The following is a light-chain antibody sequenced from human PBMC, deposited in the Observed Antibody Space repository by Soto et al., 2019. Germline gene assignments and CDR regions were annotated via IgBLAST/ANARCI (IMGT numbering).Light chain of an antibody. J-gene: IGKJ5*01. Sequence: DIQMTQSPSSLSASVGDRVTITCRASQSISSYLNWYHQKPGKAPKLLIYEASSLQSGVPSRFSGSGSGTEFTLTISSLRPEDFATYYCQQSYRTPLTFGQGTRLEIK. CDR3: QQSYRTPLT. CDR2: EAS. V-gene: IGKV1-39*01. CDR1: QSISSY.